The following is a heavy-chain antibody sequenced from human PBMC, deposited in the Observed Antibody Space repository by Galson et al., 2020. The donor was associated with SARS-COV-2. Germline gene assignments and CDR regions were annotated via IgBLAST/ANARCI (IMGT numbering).Heavy chain of an antibody. CDR1: GGSIATTSYF. J-gene: IGHJ2*01. D-gene: IGHD4-17*01. V-gene: IGHV4-39*01. Sequence: SETLSLSCTASGGSIATTSYFWGWIRQPPGKGLEWIGTSYYSGTTYYNPSLRSRVTISVDTSTNQFSLKLNSVTAADTAVYYCASRGGTVTTQRFDLWGRGTLVTVSS. CDR2: SYYSGTT. CDR3: ASRGGTVTTQRFDL.